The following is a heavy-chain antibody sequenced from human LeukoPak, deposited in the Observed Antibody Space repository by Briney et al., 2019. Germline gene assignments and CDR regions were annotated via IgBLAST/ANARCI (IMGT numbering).Heavy chain of an antibody. CDR3: ARDHWVTMVRGVIPLYGLDV. V-gene: IGHV3-30-3*01. D-gene: IGHD3-10*01. Sequence: GGSLRLSCAASGFTFSTYAMHWVRQAPGKGLEWVAVISYDGSNKYYADSMKGRFTISRDNSKSTLYLQVISLRAEDTAVYYCARDHWVTMVRGVIPLYGLDVWGQGSTVTVSS. CDR1: GFTFSTYA. J-gene: IGHJ6*02. CDR2: ISYDGSNK.